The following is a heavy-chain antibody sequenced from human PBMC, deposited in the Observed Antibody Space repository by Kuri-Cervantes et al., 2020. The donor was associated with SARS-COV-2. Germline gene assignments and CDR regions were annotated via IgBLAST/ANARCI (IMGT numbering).Heavy chain of an antibody. D-gene: IGHD3-3*01. V-gene: IGHV1-18*04. CDR1: GYTFTSYG. CDR3: ARAGLGLRFLEWSAANYYYYYGMDV. Sequence: ASVKVSCKASGYTFTSYGISWVRQAPGQGLEWMGWSSAYNGNTDYAQKLQGWVTMTRDTSISTAYMELSRLRSDDTAVYYCARAGLGLRFLEWSAANYYYYYGMDVWGQGTTVTVSS. J-gene: IGHJ6*02. CDR2: SSAYNGNT.